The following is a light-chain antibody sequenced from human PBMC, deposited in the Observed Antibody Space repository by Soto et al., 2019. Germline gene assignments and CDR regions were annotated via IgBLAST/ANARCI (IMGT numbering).Light chain of an antibody. V-gene: IGLV2-14*01. Sequence: QSALTQAASVSGSPGQSIIISCTGTINDIGGYNYVSWYQQKPGKAPKVILYDVSSRPPGVSNRFSGSKSGNPASLTISGLLAEHAADYYCSSYSDKRGLTGVFGGGTKLTVL. CDR1: INDIGGYNY. CDR2: DVS. CDR3: SSYSDKRGLTGV. J-gene: IGLJ2*01.